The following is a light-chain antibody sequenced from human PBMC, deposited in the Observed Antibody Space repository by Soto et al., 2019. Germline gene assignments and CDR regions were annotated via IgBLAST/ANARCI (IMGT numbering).Light chain of an antibody. V-gene: IGLV2-14*01. J-gene: IGLJ3*02. CDR3: SSYTSSRTWV. CDR1: SSDVGGHNH. Sequence: QSVLTQPASVSGSPGRSITISCTGTSSDVGGHNHVSWYQQHPGKAPKLMIYEVSNRPSGVSIRFSGSKSGNTASLTISGLQAEDEADYYCSSYTSSRTWVFGGGTKLTVL. CDR2: EVS.